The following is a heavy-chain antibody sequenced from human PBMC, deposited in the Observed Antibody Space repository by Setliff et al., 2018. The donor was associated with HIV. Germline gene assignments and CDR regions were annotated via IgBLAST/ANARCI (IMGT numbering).Heavy chain of an antibody. CDR2: ISGSGDTT. Sequence: GGSLRLSCAASGFTFSNYAMSWVRQAPGKGLEWVSGISGSGDTTYYADSVKGRFTIARDNSKNTLYLQMNSLRAEDTAVYYCAGVPTGTTSAFDYWGQGTLVTVSS. CDR1: GFTFSNYA. CDR3: AGVPTGTTSAFDY. J-gene: IGHJ4*02. D-gene: IGHD1-7*01. V-gene: IGHV3-23*01.